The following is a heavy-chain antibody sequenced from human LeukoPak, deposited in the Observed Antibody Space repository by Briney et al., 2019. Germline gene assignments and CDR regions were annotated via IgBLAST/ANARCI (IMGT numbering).Heavy chain of an antibody. J-gene: IGHJ3*02. V-gene: IGHV3-48*02. D-gene: IGHD3-10*01. Sequence: GGSLRLSCAASGFTFSSYSMNWVRQAPGKGLEWISYVSGSGSVSYYEDSVKGRFTISRDNAKNSLYLQMNSLRDEDTALYYCARDGGFGFLAAFDIWGQGTMVSVSS. CDR3: ARDGGFGFLAAFDI. CDR1: GFTFSSYS. CDR2: VSGSGSVS.